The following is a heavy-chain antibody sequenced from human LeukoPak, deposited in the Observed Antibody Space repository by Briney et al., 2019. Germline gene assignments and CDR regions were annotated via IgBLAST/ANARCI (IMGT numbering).Heavy chain of an antibody. D-gene: IGHD1-14*01. CDR1: GFTFGSYG. J-gene: IGHJ4*02. CDR3: AKEPDDKEYYFDY. CDR2: ISYDGSNK. V-gene: IGHV3-30*18. Sequence: GRSLRLSCAASGFTFGSYGMHWVRQAPGKGLEWVAVISYDGSNKYYADSVKGRFTISRDNSKNTLYLQMNSLRAEDTAVYYCAKEPDDKEYYFDYWGQGTLVTVSS.